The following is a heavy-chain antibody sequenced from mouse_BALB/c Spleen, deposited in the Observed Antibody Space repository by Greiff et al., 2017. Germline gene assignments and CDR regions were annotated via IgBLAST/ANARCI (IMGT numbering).Heavy chain of an antibody. Sequence: EVKLLESGGGLVQPGGSLKLSCAASGFDFSRYWMSWVRQAPGKGLEWIGEINPDSSTINYTPSLKDKFIISRDNAKNTLYLQMSKVRSEDTALYYCARVITKGAWFAYWGQGTLVTVSA. V-gene: IGHV4-1*02. CDR3: ARVITKGAWFAY. CDR1: GFDFSRYW. J-gene: IGHJ3*01. D-gene: IGHD2-4*01. CDR2: INPDSSTI.